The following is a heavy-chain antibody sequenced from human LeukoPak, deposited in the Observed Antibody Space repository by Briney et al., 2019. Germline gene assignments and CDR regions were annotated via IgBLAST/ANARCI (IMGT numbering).Heavy chain of an antibody. D-gene: IGHD6-6*01. V-gene: IGHV3-21*01. CDR1: GFSFITVT. CDR3: ARDPSSSSAFDY. J-gene: IGHJ4*02. Sequence: GGSLRLSCAASGFSFITVTMNWVRQAPGKGLEWVSSISSSGYYIYYADSAKGRFTISRDNAKNSLYLQMNSLSAEDTAVYYCARDPSSSSAFDYWGQGTLVTVSS. CDR2: ISSSGYYI.